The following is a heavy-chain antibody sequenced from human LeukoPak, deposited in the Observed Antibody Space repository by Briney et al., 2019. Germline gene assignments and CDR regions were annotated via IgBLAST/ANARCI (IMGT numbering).Heavy chain of an antibody. CDR1: GHTLTGLS. Sequence: ASVKVSCKVSGHTLTGLSIHWVRQSPREGLEWMGGFDPEESKTVYAQKFQGRFTMTEDTSADTAYMELRSLRSEDSAVYYCVTGKEGHVYSAQYFLDQWGQGTLVTVS. CDR3: VTGKEGHVYSAQYFLDQ. D-gene: IGHD2-21*01. J-gene: IGHJ4*02. CDR2: FDPEESKT. V-gene: IGHV1-24*01.